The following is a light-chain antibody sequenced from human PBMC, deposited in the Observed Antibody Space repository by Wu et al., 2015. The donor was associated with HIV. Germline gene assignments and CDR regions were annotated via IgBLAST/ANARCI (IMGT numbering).Light chain of an antibody. Sequence: EIVLTQSPGTLSLSPGERATLSCRASQSVSSSYLAWYQQKPGQAPRLLIYGASSRATGIPGRFSGSGSATDFTLTISRLEPEDFAVYYCQQYGSSPVTFGQGTKVEIK. CDR3: QQYGSSPVT. V-gene: IGKV3-20*01. CDR2: GAS. CDR1: QSVSSSY. J-gene: IGKJ1*01.